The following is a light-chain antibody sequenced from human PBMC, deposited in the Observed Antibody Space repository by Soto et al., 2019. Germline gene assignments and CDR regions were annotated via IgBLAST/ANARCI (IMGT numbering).Light chain of an antibody. CDR3: QQYGSSPST. Sequence: EIVMTQSPATLSVSPGERATLSCRASQSVSSNLAWYQQKPGQAPRRLIFGASSRATGIPDGFSGSGSGTDFTLTISRLEPEDFAVYYCQQYGSSPSTFGQGTKVDIK. V-gene: IGKV3-20*01. J-gene: IGKJ1*01. CDR1: QSVSSN. CDR2: GAS.